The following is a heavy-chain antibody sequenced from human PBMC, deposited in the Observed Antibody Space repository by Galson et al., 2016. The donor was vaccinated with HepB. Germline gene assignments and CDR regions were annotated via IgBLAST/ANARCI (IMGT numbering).Heavy chain of an antibody. J-gene: IGHJ4*02. V-gene: IGHV3-21*01. CDR1: GFTFSSYS. CDR3: ARGDIVGAIFDY. Sequence: SGFTFSSYSMNWVRQAPGKGLEWVSSISSSSSYIYYADSVKGRFTTSRDNAKNSLYLQMNSLRAEDTAVYYCARGDIVGAIFDYWGQGTLVTVSS. D-gene: IGHD1-26*01. CDR2: ISSSSSYI.